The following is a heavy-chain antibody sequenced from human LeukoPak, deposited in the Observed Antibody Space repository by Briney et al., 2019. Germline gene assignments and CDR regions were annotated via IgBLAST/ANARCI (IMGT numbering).Heavy chain of an antibody. Sequence: GASVTVSFKASGYTSKDYYLHGVRQAPGQGLAWMGWINPSSGDTRYAQKFQGRVTMTRDTSIRTAYMELNRLTPDDTAVYFCASETARPRIGIYYSGMDVWGQGTTVTVSS. J-gene: IGHJ6*02. CDR1: GYTSKDYY. D-gene: IGHD6-6*01. V-gene: IGHV1-2*02. CDR3: ASETARPRIGIYYSGMDV. CDR2: INPSSGDT.